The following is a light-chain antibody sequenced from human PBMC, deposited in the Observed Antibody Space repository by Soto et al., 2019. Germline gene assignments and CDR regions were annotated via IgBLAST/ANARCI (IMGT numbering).Light chain of an antibody. V-gene: IGLV2-14*01. Sequence: QSALTQPASVSGSPGQSITISCTGTSSDVGGYNYVSWYQQHPGKAPKLMIYEVSNRPSGVSNRSSGSKSGNTASLTISGLQSEDEADYSCSSYTSSSTPLYVFGTGTKLTVL. J-gene: IGLJ1*01. CDR3: SSYTSSSTPLYV. CDR2: EVS. CDR1: SSDVGGYNY.